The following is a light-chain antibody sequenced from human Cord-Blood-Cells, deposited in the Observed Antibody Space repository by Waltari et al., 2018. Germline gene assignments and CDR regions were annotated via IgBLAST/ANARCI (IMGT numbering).Light chain of an antibody. J-gene: IGKJ5*01. Sequence: DIQVTQSPTSLSSSVGAGGTITRRASPSLRSSLICYQPKPGKAPQLRIYAAASLQSGVPSRFSGSGSGTDVTLAISSLLPVDFATYYCPPSYSTPISFGQGTRL. CDR1: PSLRSS. CDR2: AAA. CDR3: PPSYSTPIS. V-gene: IGKV1-39*01.